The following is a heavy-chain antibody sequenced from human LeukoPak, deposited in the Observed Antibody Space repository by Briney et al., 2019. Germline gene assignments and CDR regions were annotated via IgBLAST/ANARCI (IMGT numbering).Heavy chain of an antibody. CDR1: GASISSSAWY. V-gene: IGHV4-39*07. Sequence: SETLSLTCTVSGASISSSAWYWGWIRQPPGNGLEWIGIMYYSGSTYYNPSLKSRVTLSVDTSKNHFSLRLSSVTAADTAVYYCARLITGGVYYMDVWGKGTTVTVSS. CDR2: MYYSGST. CDR3: ARLITGGVYYMDV. J-gene: IGHJ6*03. D-gene: IGHD1-14*01.